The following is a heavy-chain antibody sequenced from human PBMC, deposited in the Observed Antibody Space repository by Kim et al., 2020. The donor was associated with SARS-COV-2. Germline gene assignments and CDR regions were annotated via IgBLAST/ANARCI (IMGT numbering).Heavy chain of an antibody. CDR3: ARERYSGYDGNPQFDY. Sequence: ASVKVSCKASGYTFTSYGISWVRQAPGQGLEWMGWISAYNGNTNYAQKLQGRVTMTTDTSTSTAYMELRSLRSDDTAVYYCARERYSGYDGNPQFDYWGQGTLVTVSS. D-gene: IGHD5-12*01. CDR2: ISAYNGNT. CDR1: GYTFTSYG. J-gene: IGHJ4*02. V-gene: IGHV1-18*01.